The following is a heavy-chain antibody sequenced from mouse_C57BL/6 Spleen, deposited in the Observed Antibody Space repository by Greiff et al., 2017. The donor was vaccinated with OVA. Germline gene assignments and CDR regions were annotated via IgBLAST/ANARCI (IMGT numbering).Heavy chain of an antibody. J-gene: IGHJ3*01. D-gene: IGHD2-10*01. V-gene: IGHV1-26*01. Sequence: VQLQQSGPELVKPGASVKISCKASGYTFTDYYMNWVKQSHGKSLEWIGDINPNNGGPSYNQKFKGKATLTVDKSSSTAYMELRSLTSEDSAVYYCARPYYGNPAWFAYWGQGTLVTVSA. CDR1: GYTFTDYY. CDR2: INPNNGGP. CDR3: ARPYYGNPAWFAY.